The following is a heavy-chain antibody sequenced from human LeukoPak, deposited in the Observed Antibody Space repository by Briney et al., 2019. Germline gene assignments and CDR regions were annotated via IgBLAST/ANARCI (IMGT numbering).Heavy chain of an antibody. CDR3: ARDFAVTQTGRRGYYYMDV. CDR2: IYSDNT. V-gene: IGHV3-53*01. Sequence: GGSLRLSCTVSGFTVSSNSMSWVRQAPGKGLEWVSFIYSDNTHYSDSVKGRFTISRDNAKNSLYLQMNSLRAEDTAVYYCARDFAVTQTGRRGYYYMDVWGKGTTVTVSS. CDR1: GFTVSSNS. J-gene: IGHJ6*03. D-gene: IGHD4-17*01.